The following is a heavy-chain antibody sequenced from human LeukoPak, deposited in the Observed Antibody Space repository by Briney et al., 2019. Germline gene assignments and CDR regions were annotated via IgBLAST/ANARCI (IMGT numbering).Heavy chain of an antibody. V-gene: IGHV4-59*01. CDR2: IYYSGST. D-gene: IGHD3-22*01. Sequence: SETLSLTCTVSGGSISSYYWRWIRQPPGKGLEWIGYIYYSGSTNYNPSLKSRVTISVDTSKNQFSLELSSVTAADTAVYYCARENYYESSGYFDYWGQGTLVTVSS. CDR1: GGSISSYY. CDR3: ARENYYESSGYFDY. J-gene: IGHJ4*02.